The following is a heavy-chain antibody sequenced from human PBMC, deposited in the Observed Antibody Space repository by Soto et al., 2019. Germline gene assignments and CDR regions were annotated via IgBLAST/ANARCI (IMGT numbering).Heavy chain of an antibody. CDR2: INAGNGNT. V-gene: IGHV1-3*01. J-gene: IGHJ4*02. CDR3: AGDGGDIVVVTAYFDY. Sequence: ASVKVSCKASGYTFTSYAMHWVRQAPGQRLEWMGWINAGNGNTKYSQKFQGRVTITRDTSASTAYMELSSLRSEDTAVYYCAGDGGDIVVVTAYFDYWGQGTLVTVSS. CDR1: GYTFTSYA. D-gene: IGHD2-21*02.